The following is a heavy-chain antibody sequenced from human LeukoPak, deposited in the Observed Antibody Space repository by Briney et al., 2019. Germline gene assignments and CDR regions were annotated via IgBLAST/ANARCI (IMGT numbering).Heavy chain of an antibody. CDR2: ISGSGGST. CDR3: ARGIVGATTFDY. Sequence: GGSLRLSCAASGFTFSSYAMSWVRQAPGKGLEWVSAISGSGGSTYYADSVKGRFTISRDNSKNTLYLQMNSLRAEDTAVYYCARGIVGATTFDYWGQGTLVTVSS. CDR1: GFTFSSYA. V-gene: IGHV3-23*01. J-gene: IGHJ4*02. D-gene: IGHD1-26*01.